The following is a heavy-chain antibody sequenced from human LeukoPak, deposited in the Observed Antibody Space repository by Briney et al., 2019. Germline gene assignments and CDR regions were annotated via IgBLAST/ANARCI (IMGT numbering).Heavy chain of an antibody. J-gene: IGHJ4*02. CDR1: GYTFTGYY. Sequence: GASVKVSCKASGYTFTGYYMHWVRQAPGQGLEWMGWINPNSGGTNYAQKFQGRVTMTRDTSISTAYMELSRLRSDDTAVYYCARRGLRFLEWLPLDYWGQGTLVTFSS. CDR2: INPNSGGT. V-gene: IGHV1-2*02. CDR3: ARRGLRFLEWLPLDY. D-gene: IGHD3-3*01.